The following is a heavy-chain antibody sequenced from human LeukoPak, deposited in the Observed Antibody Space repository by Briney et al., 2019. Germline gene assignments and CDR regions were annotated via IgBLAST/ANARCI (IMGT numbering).Heavy chain of an antibody. CDR2: ISGGAGST. CDR1: GFTFSDYY. Sequence: GGSLRLSCAASGFTFSDYYMSWVRQAPGKGLEWVSAISGGAGSTYYADSVKGRFTISRDNSKNTLYLQMNSLRVEDTAVYYCAKVRNSGWYPSGFDYWGQGTLVTVSS. CDR3: AKVRNSGWYPSGFDY. V-gene: IGHV3-23*01. J-gene: IGHJ4*02. D-gene: IGHD6-19*01.